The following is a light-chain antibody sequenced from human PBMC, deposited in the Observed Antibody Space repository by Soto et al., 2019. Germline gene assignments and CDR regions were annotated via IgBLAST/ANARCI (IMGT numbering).Light chain of an antibody. V-gene: IGLV2-11*01. CDR3: CSYAGTYSLV. CDR2: DVT. J-gene: IGLJ2*01. CDR1: SSDVGAYNF. Sequence: QSALTQPRSVSGSPGQSVTISCTGTSSDVGAYNFVSWYQHHPGKAPKLIIYDVTERPSGVPDRFSGSKSGNSASLTISGLQTEDEADYYCCSYAGTYSLVFGGGTQLTVL.